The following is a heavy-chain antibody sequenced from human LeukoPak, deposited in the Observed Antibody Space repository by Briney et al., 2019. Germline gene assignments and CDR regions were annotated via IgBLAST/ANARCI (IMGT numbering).Heavy chain of an antibody. V-gene: IGHV4-31*03. Sequence: SETLSLTCTVSGGSISSGGYYWSWIGQHPGKGLEWIGYIYYSGSTYYNPSLKSRVTISVDTSKNQFSLKLSSVTAADTAVYYCARESRGDGYNYYFDYWGQGTLVTVSS. CDR3: ARESRGDGYNYYFDY. D-gene: IGHD5-24*01. CDR2: IYYSGST. CDR1: GGSISSGGYY. J-gene: IGHJ4*02.